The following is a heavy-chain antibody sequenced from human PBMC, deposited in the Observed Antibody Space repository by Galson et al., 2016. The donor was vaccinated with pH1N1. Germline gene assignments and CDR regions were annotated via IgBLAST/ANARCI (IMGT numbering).Heavy chain of an antibody. CDR2: IYYSESM. J-gene: IGHJ2*01. D-gene: IGHD4-17*01. V-gene: IGHV4-39*01. CDR3: ARPAYVDVDLKDWYFDL. CDR1: GGSISISSHY. Sequence: TLSLTCSVSGGSISISSHYWGWIRQPPGKGLEWIGSIYYSESMHYNPSLKSRVTISVDTSKNQLFLKLSSVTAADTAVYYCARPAYVDVDLKDWYFDLWGRGTLVTVSS.